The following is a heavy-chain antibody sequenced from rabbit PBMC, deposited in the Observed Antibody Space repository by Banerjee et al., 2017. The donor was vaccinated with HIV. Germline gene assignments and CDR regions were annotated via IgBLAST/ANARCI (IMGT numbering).Heavy chain of an antibody. D-gene: IGHD1-1*01. V-gene: IGHV1S45*01. Sequence: QEQLVESGGGLVQPEGSLTLTCTASGFTLSNYWMCWVRQAPGKGLERIACVDGGSSGRAYYVRWAKGRFTISKTSSTTVTLQLNSLTAADTATYFCATSGATYSWALDLWGPGTLVTVS. CDR2: VDGGSSGRA. J-gene: IGHJ4*01. CDR1: GFTLSNYW. CDR3: ATSGATYSWALDL.